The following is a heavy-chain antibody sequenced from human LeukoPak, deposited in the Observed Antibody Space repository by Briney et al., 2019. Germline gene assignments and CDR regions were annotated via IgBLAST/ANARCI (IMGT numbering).Heavy chain of an antibody. J-gene: IGHJ4*02. Sequence: SETLSLTCTVSGGSISGFYLSWIRQTPGKGLEWIGYIYYSGTTIYNPSLKSRVTISVDTSKNQFSLKLSSVTAADTAVYYCARSPSYYDSSGYPFDYWGQGTLVTVSS. CDR2: IYYSGTT. CDR3: ARSPSYYDSSGYPFDY. V-gene: IGHV4-59*08. CDR1: GGSISGFY. D-gene: IGHD3-22*01.